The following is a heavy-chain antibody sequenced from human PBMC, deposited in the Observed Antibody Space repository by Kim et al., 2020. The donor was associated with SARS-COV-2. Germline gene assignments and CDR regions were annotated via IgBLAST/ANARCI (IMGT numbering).Heavy chain of an antibody. CDR1: GFTFSSYG. D-gene: IGHD1-26*01. J-gene: IGHJ4*02. CDR2: ISYDGSNK. Sequence: GGSLRLSCAASGFTFSSYGMHWVRQAPGKGLEWVAVISYDGSNKYYADSVKGRFTISRDNSKNTLYLQMNSLRAEDTAVYYCAKAPVWELPPYDYWGQGT. CDR3: AKAPVWELPPYDY. V-gene: IGHV3-30*18.